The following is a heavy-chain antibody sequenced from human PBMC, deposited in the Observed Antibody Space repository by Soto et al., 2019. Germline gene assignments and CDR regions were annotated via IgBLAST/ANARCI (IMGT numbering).Heavy chain of an antibody. CDR1: VYSFTSYW. J-gene: IGHJ6*04. Sequence: GESLKISCYGSVYSFTSYWISWVRQMPGKGLEWMGRIDPSDPYTNYSPSFQGHVTISADKSISTAYLQWSSLKASDTAMYYCASNVMVLGVTNYYYYGMDVWGKGTTVTVFS. V-gene: IGHV5-10-1*01. CDR3: ASNVMVLGVTNYYYYGMDV. CDR2: IDPSDPYT. D-gene: IGHD3-10*01.